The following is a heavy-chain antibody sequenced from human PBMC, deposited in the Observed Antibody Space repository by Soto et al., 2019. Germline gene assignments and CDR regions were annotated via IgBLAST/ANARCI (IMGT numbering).Heavy chain of an antibody. V-gene: IGHV2-5*02. J-gene: IGHJ5*01. D-gene: IGHD3-10*01. CDR2: IYWDNDR. Sequence: QITLKESGPTLVEPTQTLTLTCSFSGFSLSNSGVGVGWFRQAPGKALECLGIIYWDNDRRYNPSLKDRLSITKDTSKNQVVVTMTYMEPMDTGTYYCAHRASYSVAWDVGWFDSWGQGTPVTVS. CDR3: AHRASYSVAWDVGWFDS. CDR1: GFSLSNSGVG.